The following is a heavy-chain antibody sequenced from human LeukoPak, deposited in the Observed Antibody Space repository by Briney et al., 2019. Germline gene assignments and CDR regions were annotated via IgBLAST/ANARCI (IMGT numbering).Heavy chain of an antibody. J-gene: IGHJ3*02. D-gene: IGHD6-19*01. CDR1: GFTFSSYS. Sequence: PGGSLRLSCAASGFTFSSYSMNWVRQAPGKGLEWVSYISSSSSYIYYADSVKGRFTISRDNAKNPLYLQMNSLRAEDTAVYYCARRRYSSGWTWAFDIWGQGTMVTVSS. CDR3: ARRRYSSGWTWAFDI. V-gene: IGHV3-21*01. CDR2: ISSSSSYI.